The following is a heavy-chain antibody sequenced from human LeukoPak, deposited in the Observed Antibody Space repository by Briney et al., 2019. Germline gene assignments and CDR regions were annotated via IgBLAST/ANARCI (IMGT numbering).Heavy chain of an antibody. CDR1: GYTFTSYG. J-gene: IGHJ4*02. Sequence: GASVKVSCKASGYTFTSYGISWVRQAPGQGLEWMGWISAYNGNTNYAQKLQGRVTMTTDTSTSTAYMELRSLRSDDTAVYYCARDGMRETMVTASDYWGQGTLVTVSS. CDR2: ISAYNGNT. CDR3: ARDGMRETMVTASDY. D-gene: IGHD5-18*01. V-gene: IGHV1-18*01.